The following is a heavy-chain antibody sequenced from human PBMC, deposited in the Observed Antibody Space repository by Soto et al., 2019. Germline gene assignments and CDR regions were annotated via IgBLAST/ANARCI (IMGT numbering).Heavy chain of an antibody. J-gene: IGHJ6*02. Sequence: GGSLRLSCAASGFTFSSYAMSWVRQAPGKGLEWVSAISGSGGSTYYADSVKGRFTISRDNSKNTLYLQMNSLRAEDTAVYYCAKDFWAYCSGGSCYSWAYGMDVWGQGTTVTVSS. CDR2: ISGSGGST. CDR3: AKDFWAYCSGGSCYSWAYGMDV. CDR1: GFTFSSYA. D-gene: IGHD2-15*01. V-gene: IGHV3-23*01.